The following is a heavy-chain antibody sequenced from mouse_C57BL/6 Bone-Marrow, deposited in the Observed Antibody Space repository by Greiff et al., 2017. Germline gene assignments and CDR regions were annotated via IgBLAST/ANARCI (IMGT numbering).Heavy chain of an antibody. CDR1: GYTFTSYW. V-gene: IGHV1-64*01. Sequence: QVQLQQPGAELVKPGASVKLSCKASGYTFTSYWMHWVKQRPGQGLEWIGMIHPNSGSTNYNEKFKSKATLTVDKSSSTADIQLSSLTSEDAAVYYCARYSNSWFAYWGQGTLVTVSA. CDR3: ARYSNSWFAY. D-gene: IGHD2-5*01. J-gene: IGHJ3*01. CDR2: IHPNSGST.